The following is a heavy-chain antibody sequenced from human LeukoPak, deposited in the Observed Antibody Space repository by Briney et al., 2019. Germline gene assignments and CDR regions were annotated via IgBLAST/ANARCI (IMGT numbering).Heavy chain of an antibody. J-gene: IGHJ4*02. D-gene: IGHD1-26*01. CDR1: GFTFSSYA. CDR2: ISGSGGST. Sequence: GGSLRLSCAASGFTFSSYAMSWVRQAPGKGLEWVSAISGSGGSTYYADSVKGRFTISRDNSKNTLYLQMNSLRAEDTAVYYCAKDLIQTIVGATLDDYWGQGTLVTVFS. CDR3: AKDLIQTIVGATLDDY. V-gene: IGHV3-23*01.